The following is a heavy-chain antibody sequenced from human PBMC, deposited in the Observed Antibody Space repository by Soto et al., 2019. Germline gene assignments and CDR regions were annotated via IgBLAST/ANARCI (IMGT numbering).Heavy chain of an antibody. CDR3: ARERGGATATLDYDYFYMDV. CDR1: GYRFSVYY. D-gene: IGHD5-12*01. Sequence: QVQLVQSGAEVKKPGASVTVSCKASGYRFSVYYLHCVRQAPGQGPEWMGWMNPNSGDTKSAQKFKGRVTMTRDTSVRTAFMELNWLKSDDTAVYYCARERGGATATLDYDYFYMDVWGIGTAVTVSS. J-gene: IGHJ6*03. CDR2: MNPNSGDT. V-gene: IGHV1-2*02.